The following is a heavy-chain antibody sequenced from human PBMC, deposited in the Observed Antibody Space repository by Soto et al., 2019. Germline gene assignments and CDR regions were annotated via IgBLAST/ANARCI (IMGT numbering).Heavy chain of an antibody. CDR1: GGSISSGDYY. CDR2: IYYSGST. D-gene: IGHD3-22*01. CDR3: ARDSPSYYYDSSCY. J-gene: IGHJ4*02. V-gene: IGHV4-30-4*01. Sequence: QVQLQESGPGLVKPSQTLSLTCSVSGGSISSGDYYWSWIRQPPVKGLEWIGYIYYSGSTYYNPSLNRRFTISVDTSKNQFSLKLSSVTAADTAVYYCARDSPSYYYDSSCYWGQGTLVTVSS.